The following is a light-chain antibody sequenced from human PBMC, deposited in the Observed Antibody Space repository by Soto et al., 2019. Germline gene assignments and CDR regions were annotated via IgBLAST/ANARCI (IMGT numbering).Light chain of an antibody. V-gene: IGKV3-11*01. CDR2: DTS. Sequence: EIVLPQSPGTLSLSPGTRATLSCRASQSVSHFLAWYQQKPGQAPRLLIYDTSNRATGIPARFSGSGSGTDFTLTINNLDPEDCAVYYCQQRSNWPITFGQGTRLEIK. CDR3: QQRSNWPIT. J-gene: IGKJ5*01. CDR1: QSVSHF.